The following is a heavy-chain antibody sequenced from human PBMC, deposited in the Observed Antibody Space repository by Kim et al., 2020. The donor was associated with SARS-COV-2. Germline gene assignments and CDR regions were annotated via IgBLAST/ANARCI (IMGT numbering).Heavy chain of an antibody. CDR1: GFTVSSNY. D-gene: IGHD3-16*01. CDR3: ARALNGYYFDY. V-gene: IGHV3-53*01. Sequence: GGSLRLSCAASGFTVSSNYMIWARQAPGKGLEWVSISYIVGTTYYADSVRGRFTISRDSSENTLYLQMNTLRAEDTAVYYCARALNGYYFDYWGQGTLVTVSS. CDR2: SYIVGTT. J-gene: IGHJ4*02.